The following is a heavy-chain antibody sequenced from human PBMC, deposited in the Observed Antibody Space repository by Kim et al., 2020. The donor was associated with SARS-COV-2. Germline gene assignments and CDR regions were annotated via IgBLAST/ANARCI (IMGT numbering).Heavy chain of an antibody. CDR1: GGSFSGYY. V-gene: IGHV4-34*01. Sequence: SETLSLTCAVYGGSFSGYYWSWIRQPQGKGLEWIGEINHSGSTNYNPSLKSRVTISVDTSKNQFSLKLSSVTAADTAVYYCARTEPIVVVPAAMGDYMDV. CDR2: INHSGST. D-gene: IGHD2-2*01. J-gene: IGHJ6*03. CDR3: ARTEPIVVVPAAMGDYMDV.